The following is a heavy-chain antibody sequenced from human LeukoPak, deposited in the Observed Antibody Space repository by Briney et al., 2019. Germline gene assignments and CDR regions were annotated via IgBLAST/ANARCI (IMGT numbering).Heavy chain of an antibody. CDR2: IRADNGNT. Sequence: ASVRVSCKASGYTFTSYDISWVRQAPGQGLEWMGWIRADNGNTNYAQKLQGRVTMTTDTSTSTAYMELRSLRSDDTAVYYCARESRYDSSDYAWGHYYYYYGVDVWGQGTTVPVSS. J-gene: IGHJ6*02. D-gene: IGHD3-22*01. CDR3: ARESRYDSSDYAWGHYYYYYGVDV. CDR1: GYTFTSYD. V-gene: IGHV1-18*01.